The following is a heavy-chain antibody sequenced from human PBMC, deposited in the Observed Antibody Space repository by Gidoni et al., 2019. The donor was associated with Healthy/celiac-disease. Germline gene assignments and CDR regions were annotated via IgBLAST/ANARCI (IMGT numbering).Heavy chain of an antibody. D-gene: IGHD6-13*01. V-gene: IGHV4-59*01. Sequence: QVQLQESGPGLVKPSETLSLTCTVSGGSISSYSWSWIRQPPGKGLEWIGYIYYSGSTNYNPSLKSRVTISVDTSKNQFSLELSSVTAADTAVYYCARGIAAAGTSDNGDYYMDVWGKGTTVTVSS. CDR3: ARGIAAAGTSDNGDYYMDV. CDR2: IYYSGST. J-gene: IGHJ6*03. CDR1: GGSISSYS.